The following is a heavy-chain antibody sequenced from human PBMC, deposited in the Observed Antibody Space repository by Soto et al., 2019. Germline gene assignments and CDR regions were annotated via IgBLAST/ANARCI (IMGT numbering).Heavy chain of an antibody. CDR1: GFTFSSYA. CDR2: ISGGGDNT. J-gene: IGHJ4*02. V-gene: IGHV3-23*01. CDR3: AKDIIVVVTQGEFDS. D-gene: IGHD3-22*01. Sequence: PVGSLRLSCAASGFTFSSYAMSWVRQSPGKGLEWVSAISGGGDNTYYADSVKGRFTISRDNSKNTLFLQMNSLRAEDTALYYCAKDIIVVVTQGEFDSWGQGTLVTVSS.